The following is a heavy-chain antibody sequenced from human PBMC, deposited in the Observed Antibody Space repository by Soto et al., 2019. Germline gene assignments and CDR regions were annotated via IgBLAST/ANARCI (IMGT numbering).Heavy chain of an antibody. CDR2: ISYDGSNK. J-gene: IGHJ4*02. CDR3: EKLAVAGTKGTHYFDY. V-gene: IGHV3-30*18. Sequence: QVQLVESGGGVVQPGRSLRLSCAASGFTFSSYGMHWVRQAPGKGLEWVAVISYDGSNKYYADSVKGRFTISRDNSKNTLYLQNNSLRDEDPTVYYCEKLAVAGTKGTHYFDYWGQGTLVTVSS. D-gene: IGHD6-19*01. CDR1: GFTFSSYG.